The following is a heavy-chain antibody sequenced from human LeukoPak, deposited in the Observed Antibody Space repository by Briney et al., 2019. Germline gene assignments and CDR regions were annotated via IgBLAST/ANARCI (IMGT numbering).Heavy chain of an antibody. Sequence: PGGSLRLSCAASGFTFSSYWMNWVRQAPGKGLEWVANIKQDGSEKYYVDSVKGRFTISRDNAKNSLYLQMNSLRAEDTAVYYCARVRSSSPPDAFDIWGQGTMVTVSS. CDR2: IKQDGSEK. V-gene: IGHV3-7*04. D-gene: IGHD6-13*01. CDR3: ARVRSSSPPDAFDI. CDR1: GFTFSSYW. J-gene: IGHJ3*02.